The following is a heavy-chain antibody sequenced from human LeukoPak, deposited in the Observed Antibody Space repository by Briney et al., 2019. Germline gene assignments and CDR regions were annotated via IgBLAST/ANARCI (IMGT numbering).Heavy chain of an antibody. CDR1: GFTFPSDA. D-gene: IGHD3-10*02. Sequence: GGSLRLSCAASGFTFPSDAMSWVRQAPGKGLEWVSLISNSGGNTWYADSVEGRFTISRDNSKNTLSLQMDSLRADDSAVYFCALDVRGCNWSVDYWGQGTLVTVSS. CDR2: ISNSGGNT. V-gene: IGHV3-23*01. CDR3: ALDVRGCNWSVDY. J-gene: IGHJ4*02.